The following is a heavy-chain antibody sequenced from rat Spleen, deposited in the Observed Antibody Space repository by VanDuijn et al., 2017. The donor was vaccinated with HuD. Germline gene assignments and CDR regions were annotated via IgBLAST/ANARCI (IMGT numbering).Heavy chain of an antibody. CDR1: GFTFGDSY. CDR3: ADAEFGVGWFAY. D-gene: IGHD4-3*01. Sequence: EVQLVESDGGLVQPGRSLKLSCAASGFTFGDSYMAWVRQAPTKGLEWVASISTGGGNTYYRDSVKGRFTISRDIAKSTLYLQMDSLRSEDTATYYCADAEFGVGWFAYWGQGTLVTVSS. CDR2: ISTGGGNT. J-gene: IGHJ3*01. V-gene: IGHV5-25*01.